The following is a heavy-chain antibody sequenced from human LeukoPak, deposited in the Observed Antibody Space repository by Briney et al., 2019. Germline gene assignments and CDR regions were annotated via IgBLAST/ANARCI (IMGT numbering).Heavy chain of an antibody. D-gene: IGHD2-15*01. V-gene: IGHV1-46*01. CDR3: ARDLPHCSGGSCYASYYFDY. CDR1: GYTFTSYY. J-gene: IGHJ4*02. Sequence: GASVKVSCKASGYTFTSYYMHWARQAPGQGLEWMGIINPGGGSTSYAQKFQGRVTMTRDTSTSTVYMELSSLRSEDTAVYYCARDLPHCSGGSCYASYYFDYWGQGTLVTLSS. CDR2: INPGGGST.